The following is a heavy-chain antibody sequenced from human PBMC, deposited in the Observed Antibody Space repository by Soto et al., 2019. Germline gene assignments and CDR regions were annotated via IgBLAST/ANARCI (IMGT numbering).Heavy chain of an antibody. Sequence: QVQLVQSGTEVKKPGSSVKVSCQASGGTFRRQALSWVRQAPGQGLEWMGGIIPMFGTKNYAQKFQGRVTITADQSAGTVHMELSSLTYDDSAVYFCARSEVTDYGDYFWFDPWGQGTLVIVSS. CDR2: IIPMFGTK. V-gene: IGHV1-69*12. CDR1: GGTFRRQA. D-gene: IGHD4-17*01. CDR3: ARSEVTDYGDYFWFDP. J-gene: IGHJ5*02.